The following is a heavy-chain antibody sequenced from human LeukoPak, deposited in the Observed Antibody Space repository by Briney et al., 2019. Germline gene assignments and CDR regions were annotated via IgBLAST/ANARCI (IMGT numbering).Heavy chain of an antibody. V-gene: IGHV3-69-1*01. CDR3: ARPAYCGGNCYYFPDY. D-gene: IGHD2-21*02. CDR2: ITTSGTT. CDR1: GFTFSSYG. J-gene: IGHJ4*02. Sequence: GGSLRLSCAASGFTFSSYGMTWVRQAPGKGLEWVSAITTSGTTYYADSVKGRFTISRDNAKNSLYLQMNSLRAEDTAVYYCARPAYCGGNCYYFPDYWGQGTLVTVSS.